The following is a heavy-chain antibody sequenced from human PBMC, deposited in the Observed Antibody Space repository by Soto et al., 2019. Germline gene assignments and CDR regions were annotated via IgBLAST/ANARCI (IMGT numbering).Heavy chain of an antibody. V-gene: IGHV3-48*02. CDR3: ASVYYYDSSGYYEGVDY. CDR1: GFTFSSYS. CDR2: ISSSSSTI. Sequence: TGGSLRLSCAGFGFTFSSYSMNWVRQAPGKGLEWVSYISSSSSTIYYADSVKGRFTISRDNAKNSLYLQMNSLRDEDTAVYYCASVYYYDSSGYYEGVDYWGQGTLVTV. J-gene: IGHJ4*02. D-gene: IGHD3-22*01.